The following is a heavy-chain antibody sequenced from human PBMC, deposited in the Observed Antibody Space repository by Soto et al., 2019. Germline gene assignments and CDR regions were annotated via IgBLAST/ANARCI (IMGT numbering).Heavy chain of an antibody. V-gene: IGHV5-51*01. CDR3: ARPHLVGEDWYYFDY. CDR1: GYSFTSYW. J-gene: IGHJ4*02. Sequence: PGESLKISCKGSGYSFTSYWIGWVRQMPGKGLEWMGIIYPGDSDTRYSPSFQGQVTISADKSISTAYLQWSSLKASDTAMYYCARPHLVGEDWYYFDYWGQGTLVIVSS. CDR2: IYPGDSDT. D-gene: IGHD2-15*01.